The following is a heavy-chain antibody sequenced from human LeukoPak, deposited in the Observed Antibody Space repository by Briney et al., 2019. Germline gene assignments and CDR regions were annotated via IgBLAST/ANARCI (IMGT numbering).Heavy chain of an antibody. V-gene: IGHV4-4*07. CDR3: AKEALQHYYGSGAPRRLDY. CDR2: IYTSGST. CDR1: GGSISSYY. Sequence: SETLSLICSVSGGSISSYYWNWIRQPAGKGLEWIGRIYTSGSTNYNPSLQSRVTMSVDTSKSQFSLKLSSVTAADTAVYYCAKEALQHYYGSGAPRRLDYWGQGTLVTVSS. J-gene: IGHJ4*02. D-gene: IGHD3-10*01.